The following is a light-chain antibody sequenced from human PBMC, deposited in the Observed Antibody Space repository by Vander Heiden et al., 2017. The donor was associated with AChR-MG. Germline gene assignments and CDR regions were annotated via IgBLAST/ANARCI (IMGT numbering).Light chain of an antibody. J-gene: IGKJ3*01. V-gene: IGKV1-33*01. CDR1: QDISNY. CDR3: QQYDNLPLFT. CDR2: DAS. Sequence: DIQLTQSPSPLPASVGDRVTITCQASQDISNYLNGYQQKPGRAPKRLIYDASNLETGVPSRFSGSGSGTDFTFTISSLQPEDIATYYCQQYDNLPLFTFGPGTKVDIK.